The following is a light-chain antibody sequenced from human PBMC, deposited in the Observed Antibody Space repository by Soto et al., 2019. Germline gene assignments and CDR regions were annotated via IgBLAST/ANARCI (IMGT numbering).Light chain of an antibody. CDR1: SSDIGAYNY. CDR2: EVT. Sequence: QSVLNQPPSAYGSPGQSVTISCTGTSSDIGAYNYVSWYQQHPGKVPKLIIHEVTKRPSGVPDRFSASKSGNTASLTVSGLQAEDEADYYCSSHGGANNFYVFGTGTKVTVL. CDR3: SSHGGANNFYV. V-gene: IGLV2-8*01. J-gene: IGLJ1*01.